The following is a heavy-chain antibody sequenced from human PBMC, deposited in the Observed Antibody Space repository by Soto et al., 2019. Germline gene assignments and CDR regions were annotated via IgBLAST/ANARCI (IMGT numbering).Heavy chain of an antibody. Sequence: QVQLQESGPGLVKPSQTLSLTCTVSDGSISSGGYYWSGIRQHPGKGLEWIGYIYYSWSAYYNPSLKSRVTISVDTSKNQFSLKLSSVPAADTAVYYCARVCGGDCHNGMDVWGQGTTVTVSS. V-gene: IGHV4-31*03. J-gene: IGHJ6*02. CDR2: IYYSWSA. CDR1: DGSISSGGYY. CDR3: ARVCGGDCHNGMDV. D-gene: IGHD2-21*02.